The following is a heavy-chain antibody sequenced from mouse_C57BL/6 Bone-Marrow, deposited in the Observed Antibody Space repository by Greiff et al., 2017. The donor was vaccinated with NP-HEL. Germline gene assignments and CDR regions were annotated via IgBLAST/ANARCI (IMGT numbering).Heavy chain of an antibody. CDR3: AREGDGNFEY. CDR1: GYSITSGYD. D-gene: IGHD2-1*01. CDR2: ISYSGST. J-gene: IGHJ2*01. Sequence: VQLQQSGPGMVKPSQSLSLTCTVTGYSITSGYDWHWIRHFPGNKLEWMGYISYSGSTNYNPSLKSRISITHDTSKNHFFLKLNSVTTEDTATYYCAREGDGNFEYWGQGTTLTVSS. V-gene: IGHV3-1*01.